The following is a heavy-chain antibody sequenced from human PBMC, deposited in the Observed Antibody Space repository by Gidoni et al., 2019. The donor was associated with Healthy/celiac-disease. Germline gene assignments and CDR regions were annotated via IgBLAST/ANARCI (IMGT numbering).Heavy chain of an antibody. CDR1: GFTFSSYG. CDR2: IWYDGSNK. CDR3: ARDARRGSSWYGGYYFDY. J-gene: IGHJ4*02. V-gene: IGHV3-33*01. D-gene: IGHD6-13*01. Sequence: QVQLVESGGGVVQPGRSLRLSCAASGFTFSSYGMHWVRQAPGKGLGWVAVIWYDGSNKYYADSVKGRFTISRDNSKNTLYLQMNSLRAEDTAVYYCARDARRGSSWYGGYYFDYWGQGTLVTVSS.